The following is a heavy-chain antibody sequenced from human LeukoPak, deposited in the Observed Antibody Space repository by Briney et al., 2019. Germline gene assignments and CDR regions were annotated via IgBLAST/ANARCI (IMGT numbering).Heavy chain of an antibody. CDR3: AREPTSMIL. Sequence: GGSLRLSCAASGFSFSTYSMNWVRQTPGKGLEWVSSISSSSNYIYYADSVKGRFTISRDNAKNSLYLQMNSLRAEDTAVYYCAREPTSMILWGQGTLVTVSS. CDR2: ISSSSNYI. V-gene: IGHV3-21*01. CDR1: GFSFSTYS. D-gene: IGHD5-18*01. J-gene: IGHJ4*02.